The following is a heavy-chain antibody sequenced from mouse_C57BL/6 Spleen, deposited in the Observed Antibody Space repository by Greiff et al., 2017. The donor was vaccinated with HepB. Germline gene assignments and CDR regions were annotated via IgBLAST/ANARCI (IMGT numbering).Heavy chain of an antibody. V-gene: IGHV1-59*01. Sequence: QVQLQQPGAELVRPGTSVKLSCKASGYTFTSYWMHWVKQRPGQGLEWIGVIDPSDSYTNYNQKLKGKATLTVDTSSSTAYMQLSSLTSEDSAVYYCARPLTTVVATGYFDVWGTGTTVTVSS. J-gene: IGHJ1*03. CDR2: IDPSDSYT. CDR1: GYTFTSYW. CDR3: ARPLTTVVATGYFDV. D-gene: IGHD1-1*01.